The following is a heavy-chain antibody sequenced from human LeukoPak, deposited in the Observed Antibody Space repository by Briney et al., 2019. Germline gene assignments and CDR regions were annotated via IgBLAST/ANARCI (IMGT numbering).Heavy chain of an antibody. CDR2: SSGIGGNT. Sequence: GVSLSLLCGLSVLPLSSSAVRCAPKSPEKGLEWVSTSSGIGGNTYSADSVKGRFTISRDNSKNTLYLQMNSLRAEDTAVYYCAKVATWTYFDSWGQGTLVTVSS. V-gene: IGHV3-23*01. J-gene: IGHJ4*02. CDR1: VLPLSSSA. D-gene: IGHD3/OR15-3a*01. CDR3: AKVATWTYFDS.